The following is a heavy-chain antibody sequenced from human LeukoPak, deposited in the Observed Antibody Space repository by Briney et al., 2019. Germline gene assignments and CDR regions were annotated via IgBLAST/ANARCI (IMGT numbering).Heavy chain of an antibody. D-gene: IGHD6-19*01. V-gene: IGHV3-9*03. Sequence: GGSLRLSCAASGFTFDDYAMHWVRQAPGKGLEWVSGISWNSGSIGYADSVKGRFTISRDNAKNSLYLQMNSLRAEDMALYYCAKTIAVAGTGFDYWGQGTLVTVSS. J-gene: IGHJ4*02. CDR1: GFTFDDYA. CDR3: AKTIAVAGTGFDY. CDR2: ISWNSGSI.